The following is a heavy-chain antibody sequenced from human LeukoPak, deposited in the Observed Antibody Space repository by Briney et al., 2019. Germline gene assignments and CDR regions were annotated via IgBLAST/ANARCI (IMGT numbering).Heavy chain of an antibody. CDR3: TTRLRYFDWTIYDFDY. J-gene: IGHJ4*02. CDR2: IKSKTDGGTT. D-gene: IGHD3-9*01. Sequence: GESLTLSCAASGFTFSNAWMSWVRPAPGKGREWVGRIKSKTDGGTTDYAAPVKGRFTISRDDSKNTLDLQMNSLKTEDTAVYYCTTRLRYFDWTIYDFDYWGQGTLVTVSP. CDR1: GFTFSNAW. V-gene: IGHV3-15*01.